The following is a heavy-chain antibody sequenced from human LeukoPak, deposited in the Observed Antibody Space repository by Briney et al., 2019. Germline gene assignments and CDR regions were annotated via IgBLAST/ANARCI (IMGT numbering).Heavy chain of an antibody. Sequence: SVKVSCKASGGTFSSYAISWVRQAPGQGLEWMGRIIPILGIANYAQKFQGRVTITADKSTSTAYMELSSLRSEDTAVYYCARSGGYSYGPFDYWGQGTLVTVSS. J-gene: IGHJ4*02. CDR1: GGTFSSYA. CDR2: IIPILGIA. CDR3: ARSGGYSYGPFDY. V-gene: IGHV1-69*04. D-gene: IGHD5-18*01.